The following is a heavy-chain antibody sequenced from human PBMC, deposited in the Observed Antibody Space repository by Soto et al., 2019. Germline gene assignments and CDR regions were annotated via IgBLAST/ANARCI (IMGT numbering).Heavy chain of an antibody. CDR2: IWYDGSNK. CDR1: GFTSSSYG. CDR3: ASYDSSGSMGY. Sequence: GGSLRLSCAASGFTSSSYGMHWVRQAPGKGLEWVAVIWYDGSNKYYADSVKGRFTISRDNSKNTLYLQMNSLRAEDTAVYYCASYDSSGSMGYWGQGTLVTVSS. V-gene: IGHV3-33*01. J-gene: IGHJ4*02. D-gene: IGHD3-22*01.